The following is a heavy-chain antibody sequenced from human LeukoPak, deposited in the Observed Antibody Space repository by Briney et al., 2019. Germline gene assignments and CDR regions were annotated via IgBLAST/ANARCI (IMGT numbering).Heavy chain of an antibody. J-gene: IGHJ4*02. CDR3: AKDAARPDY. V-gene: IGHV3-30*02. Sequence: GGSLRLSCAASGFTFSSYGMHWVRQAPGKGLEWVAFIWYDGSNKYYADSVKGRFTISRDNSKNTLYLQMNSLRAEDTAVYYCAKDAARPDYWGQGTLVTVSS. D-gene: IGHD6-6*01. CDR2: IWYDGSNK. CDR1: GFTFSSYG.